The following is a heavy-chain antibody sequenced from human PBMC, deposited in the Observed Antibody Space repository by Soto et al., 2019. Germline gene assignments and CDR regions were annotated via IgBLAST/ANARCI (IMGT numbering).Heavy chain of an antibody. CDR1: GFSFSDAW. V-gene: IGHV3-15*01. CDR3: TTGTY. J-gene: IGHJ4*02. Sequence: EVQLVESGGGLVKPGGSLRLSCAVSGFSFSDAWMSWVRQTPGKGLEWIGRIKSKTDGGTTDYPASVRGRFAISREASKNRLYLQMNSLKTEDTALYYCTTGTYWGQGTRVTVSS. CDR2: IKSKTDGGTT.